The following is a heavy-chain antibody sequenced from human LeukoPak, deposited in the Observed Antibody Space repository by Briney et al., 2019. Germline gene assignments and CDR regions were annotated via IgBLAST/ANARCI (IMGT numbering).Heavy chain of an antibody. J-gene: IGHJ4*02. CDR2: IPYDGSNK. V-gene: IGHV3-30*02. CDR1: GFTLSNFG. Sequence: PGGSLRLSCAASGFTLSNFGMHWVRQAPGQGLEWVTFIPYDGSNKYYADSVKGRFTISRDNSKNTLSLQMNSLRAEDTAIYYCATYRQVLLPFESWGQGTLVTVSS. D-gene: IGHD2-8*02. CDR3: ATYRQVLLPFES.